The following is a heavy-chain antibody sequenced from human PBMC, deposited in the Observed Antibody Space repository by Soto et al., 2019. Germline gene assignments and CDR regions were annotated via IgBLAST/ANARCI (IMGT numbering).Heavy chain of an antibody. CDR1: GFTFSTHW. V-gene: IGHV3-7*01. Sequence: EVQLVESGGGLVQPGGSLRLSCAASGFTFSTHWMTWVRQPPGTGLEWVANINQDGSERYYVDCVRGRFTISRDNAKNSRYLQMNTLRAEGTAVYYCVCGGNFFVYWGQGTLVTVSP. J-gene: IGHJ4*02. D-gene: IGHD3-16*01. CDR3: VCGGNFFVY. CDR2: INQDGSER.